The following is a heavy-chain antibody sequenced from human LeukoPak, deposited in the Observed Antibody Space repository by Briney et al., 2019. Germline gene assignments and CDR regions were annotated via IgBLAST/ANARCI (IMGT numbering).Heavy chain of an antibody. CDR1: AFTVGCFW. D-gene: IGHD1-26*01. Sequence: GGSHCPSCAAYAFTVGCFWMRWVRQAPGKGRVWVTNINRDGSEKYYVDSVKGRFTISRDNAKNSLYLQMNSLRTEDTAVFYCARVLVGGTNWFDPWGQGTLVTVSS. CDR3: ARVLVGGTNWFDP. CDR2: INRDGSEK. V-gene: IGHV3-7*02. J-gene: IGHJ5*02.